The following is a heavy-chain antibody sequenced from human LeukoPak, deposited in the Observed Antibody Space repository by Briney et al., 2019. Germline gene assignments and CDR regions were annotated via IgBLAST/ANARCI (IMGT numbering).Heavy chain of an antibody. J-gene: IGHJ4*02. CDR3: ANGGSSSGWLDY. CDR2: ISGSCGST. D-gene: IGHD6-19*01. CDR1: GFTFSIYA. V-gene: IGHV3-23*01. Sequence: PGGSLRLSCAASGFTFSIYAMSWVRQAPGKGREWVSAISGSCGSTYYADSVKGRFTTSRDNSKNTLYLQMNSLRAEDTAVYYCANGGSSSGWLDYWGQGTLVTVSS.